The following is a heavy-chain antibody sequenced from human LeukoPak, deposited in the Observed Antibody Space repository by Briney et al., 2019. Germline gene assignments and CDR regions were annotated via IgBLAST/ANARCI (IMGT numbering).Heavy chain of an antibody. CDR2: IYYSGST. CDR3: ARVLLWFGELFVTRVFDY. D-gene: IGHD3-10*01. CDR1: GGSISSSSYY. V-gene: IGHV4-39*01. Sequence: SETLSLTCTVSGGSISSSSYYWGWIRQPPGKGLEWIGSIYYSGSTYYNPSLKSRVTIAVDTSKNQFPLKLSSVTAADTAVYYCARVLLWFGELFVTRVFDYWGQGTLVTVSS. J-gene: IGHJ4*02.